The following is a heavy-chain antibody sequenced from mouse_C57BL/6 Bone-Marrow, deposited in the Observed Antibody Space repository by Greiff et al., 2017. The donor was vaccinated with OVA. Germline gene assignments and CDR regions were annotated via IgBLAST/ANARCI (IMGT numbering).Heavy chain of an antibody. D-gene: IGHD2-14*01. J-gene: IGHJ1*03. CDR1: GYTFTDHT. Sequence: QVQLQQSDAELVKPGASVKISCKVSGYTFTDHTIHWMKQRPEQGLEWICYIYPRDGSTKSNEKFKGKATLTADKSSSTAYMQLNSLTSEESAVYCCARDRGYWYFDGWGTGTTVTVSS. V-gene: IGHV1-78*01. CDR2: IYPRDGST. CDR3: ARDRGYWYFDG.